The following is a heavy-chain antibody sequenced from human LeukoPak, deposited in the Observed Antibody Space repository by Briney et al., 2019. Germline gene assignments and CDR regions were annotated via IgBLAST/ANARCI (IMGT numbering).Heavy chain of an antibody. V-gene: IGHV1-46*01. J-gene: IGHJ4*02. CDR3: ARVATVRTSPIDY. Sequence: GASVKVSCKASGYTFSAFYIHWLRRAPGQGLEWMGIINPSGGSTSYAQKFQGRVTMTRDTSTSTVYMELSSLRSEDTAVYYCARVATVRTSPIDYWGQGTLVTVSS. D-gene: IGHD2-8*01. CDR2: INPSGGST. CDR1: GYTFSAFY.